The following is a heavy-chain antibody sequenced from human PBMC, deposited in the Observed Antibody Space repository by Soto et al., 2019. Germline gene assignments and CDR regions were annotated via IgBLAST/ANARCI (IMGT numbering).Heavy chain of an antibody. J-gene: IGHJ6*02. D-gene: IGHD6-13*01. CDR2: IYYSGST. CDR1: GGSISSGGYY. CDR3: ARDRGIAAAGAYYYYYGMDV. V-gene: IGHV4-31*03. Sequence: PSETLSLTCTVSGGSISSGGYYWSWIRQHPGKGLEWIGYIYYSGSTYYNPSLKSRVTISVDTSKNQSSLKLSSVTAADTAVYYCARDRGIAAAGAYYYYYGMDVWGQGTTVTVSS.